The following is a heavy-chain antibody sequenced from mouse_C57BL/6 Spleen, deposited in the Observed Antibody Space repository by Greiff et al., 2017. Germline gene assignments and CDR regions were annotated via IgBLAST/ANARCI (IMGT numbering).Heavy chain of an antibody. CDR2: ISSGSSTI. Sequence: EVKLVESGGGLVKPGGSLKLSCAASGFTFSDYGMHWVRQAPEKGLEWVAYISSGSSTIYYADTVKGRFTISRDNAKNTLFLKMTSLRSEDTAMYYCARLNSGRGAMDYWGQGTSVTVSS. CDR1: GFTFSDYG. V-gene: IGHV5-17*01. D-gene: IGHD6-1*01. J-gene: IGHJ4*01. CDR3: ARLNSGRGAMDY.